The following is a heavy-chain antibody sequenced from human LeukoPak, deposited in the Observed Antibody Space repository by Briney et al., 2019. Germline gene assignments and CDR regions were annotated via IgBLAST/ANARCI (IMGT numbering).Heavy chain of an antibody. D-gene: IGHD1-26*01. J-gene: IGHJ3*02. CDR1: GYTFTSYY. Sequence: ASVKVSCKASGYTFTSYYMHWVRQAPGQRLEWMGWINAGNGNTKYSQKFQGRVTITRDTSASTAYMELSSLRSEDTAVYYCARVGWELLNDAFDIWGQGTMVTVSS. CDR3: ARVGWELLNDAFDI. V-gene: IGHV1-3*01. CDR2: INAGNGNT.